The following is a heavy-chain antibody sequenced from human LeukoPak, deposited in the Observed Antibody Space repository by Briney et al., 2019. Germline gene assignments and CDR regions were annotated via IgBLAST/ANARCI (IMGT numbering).Heavy chain of an antibody. CDR1: GGSFSGYY. CDR3: ARDPGYSGSYGDY. V-gene: IGHV4-34*01. CDR2: INHSGST. J-gene: IGHJ4*02. Sequence: SETLSLTCAVYGGSFSGYYWSWIRQPPGKGLEWIGEINHSGSTNYNPSLKSRVTISVDTSKNQFSLKLSSVTAADTAVYYCARDPGYSGSYGDYWGQGTLVTVSS. D-gene: IGHD1-26*01.